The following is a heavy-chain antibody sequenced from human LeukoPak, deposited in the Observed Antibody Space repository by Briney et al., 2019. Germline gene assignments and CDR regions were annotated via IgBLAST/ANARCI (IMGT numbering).Heavy chain of an antibody. D-gene: IGHD6-6*01. CDR3: ARLYSSSSDCFDY. J-gene: IGHJ4*02. Sequence: SQTLSLTCTVSGDSVSSGDHHWSWIRQPPGKGLEWIGSIYYSGSTYYNPSLKSRVTISVDTSRNQFSLKLSSVTAADTAVYYCARLYSSSSDCFDYWGQGTLVTVSS. CDR2: IYYSGST. CDR1: GDSVSSGDHH. V-gene: IGHV4-30-2*03.